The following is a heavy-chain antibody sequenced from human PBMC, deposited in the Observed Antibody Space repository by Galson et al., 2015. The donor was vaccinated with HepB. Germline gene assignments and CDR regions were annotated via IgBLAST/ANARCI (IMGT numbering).Heavy chain of an antibody. CDR1: GYTFTCYY. J-gene: IGHJ6*03. Sequence: SVKVSCKASGYTFTCYYMHWVRQAPGQGLEWMGWINPNSGGTNYAQKFQGRVTMTRDTSISTAYMELSRLRSDDTAVYYCARAYYDSSLDHGISYYYYYYMDVWGKGTTVTVSS. CDR3: ARAYYDSSLDHGISYYYYYYMDV. CDR2: INPNSGGT. V-gene: IGHV1-2*02. D-gene: IGHD3-22*01.